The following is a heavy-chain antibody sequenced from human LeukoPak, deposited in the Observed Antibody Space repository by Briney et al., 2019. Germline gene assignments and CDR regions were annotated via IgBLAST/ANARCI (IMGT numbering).Heavy chain of an antibody. J-gene: IGHJ5*02. Sequence: SETLSLTCAVYGGSFSGYYWSWIRQPPGKGLEWIGEINHSGSTNYNPSLKSRVTISVDTSKNQFSLKLSSVTAADTAVYYCARVKYRSSWYEGDWFDPWGQGTLVTVSS. V-gene: IGHV4-34*01. CDR1: GGSFSGYY. CDR2: INHSGST. CDR3: ARVKYRSSWYEGDWFDP. D-gene: IGHD6-13*01.